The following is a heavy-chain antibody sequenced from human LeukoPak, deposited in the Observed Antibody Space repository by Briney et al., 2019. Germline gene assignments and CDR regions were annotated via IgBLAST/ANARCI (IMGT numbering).Heavy chain of an antibody. CDR2: SYTSGNT. V-gene: IGHV4-4*09. J-gene: IGHJ6*04. D-gene: IGHD6-13*01. CDR3: ARQGGYSSPFSV. CDR1: GGVITNYY. Sequence: SETLTLTCTVSGGVITNYYWSWIRQTPGKGLEWIGYSYTSGNTNYNPSLKSRVTLSVDTSRNQFSLRLTSVTAADTAVYYCARQGGYSSPFSVWGKGTTVAVSS.